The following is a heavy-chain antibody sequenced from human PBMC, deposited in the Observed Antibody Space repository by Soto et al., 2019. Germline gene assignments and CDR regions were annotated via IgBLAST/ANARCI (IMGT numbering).Heavy chain of an antibody. V-gene: IGHV1-69*02. J-gene: IGHJ3*01. CDR2: IIPMLTVT. CDR1: GGTFSTYT. CDR3: SIGSWSAETFDV. Sequence: QVHLEQSGAEVKKPGSSVKVSCKAAGGTFSTYTLIWVRQAPGQGLEWMGRIIPMLTVTNSAQKFRGRVTLTADKSTSTAFMELTSLTSDDTAVYYCSIGSWSAETFDVWGQWTMVTVSS. D-gene: IGHD2-2*01.